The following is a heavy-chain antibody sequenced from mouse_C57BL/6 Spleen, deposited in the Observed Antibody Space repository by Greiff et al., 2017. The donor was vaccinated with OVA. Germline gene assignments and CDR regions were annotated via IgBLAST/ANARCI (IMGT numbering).Heavy chain of an antibody. D-gene: IGHD2-3*01. CDR1: GYSITSGYD. V-gene: IGHV3-1*01. Sequence: ESGPGMVKPSQSLSLTCTVTGYSITSGYDWHWIRHFPGNKLEWMGYISYSGSTNYNPSLKSRISITHATSKNHFFLKLNSVTTEATATYYWARTYGGYPYYLDYWGQGTTLTVSS. J-gene: IGHJ2*01. CDR3: ARTYGGYPYYLDY. CDR2: ISYSGST.